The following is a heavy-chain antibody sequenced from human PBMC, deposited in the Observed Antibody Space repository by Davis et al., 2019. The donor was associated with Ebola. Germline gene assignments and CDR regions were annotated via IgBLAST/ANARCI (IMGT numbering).Heavy chain of an antibody. CDR1: VITFSSYA. CDR3: ARGDSYYDPSGYYAGPEAPDH. V-gene: IGHV4-59*01. Sequence: ESLKISCADSVITFSSYAMTWIRQAPGKGLEWIGDIYYNGNTNYNPSLKSRVTMSVDTARNQFSLKLTSVTTPDTAVYYCARGDSYYDPSGYYAGPEAPDHWGQGTLVSVSS. J-gene: IGHJ4*02. D-gene: IGHD3-22*01. CDR2: IYYNGNT.